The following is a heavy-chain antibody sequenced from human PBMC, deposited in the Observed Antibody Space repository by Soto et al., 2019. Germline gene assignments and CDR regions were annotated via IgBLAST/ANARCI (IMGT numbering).Heavy chain of an antibody. CDR1: GFTFSMSA. CDR2: TGLNGRTT. CDR3: ATVHSTSRSFDY. Sequence: EVQLLESGGGLAQPGGSLRLSCAASGFTFSMSAMTWVRQAPGKGLEWVSTTGLNGRTTYYADSVKGRFTVSRDNSKNTLDLHMSSLRAEDTAVYYCATVHSTSRSFDYWGQGTLVTVSS. V-gene: IGHV3-23*01. D-gene: IGHD6-6*01. J-gene: IGHJ4*02.